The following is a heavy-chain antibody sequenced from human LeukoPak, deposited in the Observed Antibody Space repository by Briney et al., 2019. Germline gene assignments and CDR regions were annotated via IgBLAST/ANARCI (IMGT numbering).Heavy chain of an antibody. J-gene: IGHJ4*02. D-gene: IGHD2-21*02. CDR2: ISGGGDIT. V-gene: IGHV3-23*01. CDR1: GFNFANHA. Sequence: GGSLRLSCAASGFNFANHAMSWVRQTPGKGLEWVSAISGGGDITYSADSVTGRFTISRDNSKDTLFLQMHSLRPGDTAVYYCVREDTPATANYWGQGTLVTISS. CDR3: VREDTPATANY.